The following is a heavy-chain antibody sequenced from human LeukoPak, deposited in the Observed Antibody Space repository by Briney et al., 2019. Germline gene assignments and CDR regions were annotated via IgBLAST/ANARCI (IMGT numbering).Heavy chain of an antibody. D-gene: IGHD1-26*01. CDR2: ISSSGSTI. Sequence: GGSLRLSCAVSGFTFSSYAMHWVRQAPGKGLEWVSYISSSGSTIYYADSVKGRFTISRDNAKNSLYLQMNSLRAEDTAVYYCARERGSYRLDAFDIWGQGTMVTVSS. J-gene: IGHJ3*02. V-gene: IGHV3-48*04. CDR3: ARERGSYRLDAFDI. CDR1: GFTFSSYA.